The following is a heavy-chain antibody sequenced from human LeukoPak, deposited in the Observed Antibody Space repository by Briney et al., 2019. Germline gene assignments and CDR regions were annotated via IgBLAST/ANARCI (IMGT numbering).Heavy chain of an antibody. CDR3: ARVRHGDFWSGHGMDV. J-gene: IGHJ6*02. D-gene: IGHD3-3*01. V-gene: IGHV3-15*07. CDR2: IRSNSDGGAV. Sequence: GGSLRLSCATSGFDFNSAWMNWIRQAPGKGLEWVGRIRSNSDGGAVDYAASVRDRFTLSRDDSKNTLYLQLNSLQTEDTAVYYCARVRHGDFWSGHGMDVWGQGTTVTVSS. CDR1: GFDFNSAW.